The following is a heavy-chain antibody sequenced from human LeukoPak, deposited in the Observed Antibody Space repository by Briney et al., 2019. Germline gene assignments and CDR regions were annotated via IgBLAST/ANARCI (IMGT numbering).Heavy chain of an antibody. J-gene: IGHJ4*02. Sequence: GGSLRFSCAASGFPFSDYYMSWIRQAPGKGLEWVSYISSSGSTIYYADSVKGRFTIYRDNAKNSLYLQMNSLRAEDTAVYYCARRMVYAIMFEYWGQGTLVTVSS. CDR3: ARRMVYAIMFEY. V-gene: IGHV3-11*01. CDR1: GFPFSDYY. CDR2: ISSSGSTI. D-gene: IGHD2-8*01.